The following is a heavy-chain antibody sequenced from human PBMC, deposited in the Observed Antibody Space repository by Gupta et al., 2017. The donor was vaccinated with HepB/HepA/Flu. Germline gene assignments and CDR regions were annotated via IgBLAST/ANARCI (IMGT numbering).Heavy chain of an antibody. CDR1: GFNFIGYA. D-gene: IGHD6-25*01. Sequence: EVHLLESGGGLVQPGGSLRLSCAASGFNFIGYAITWVRQAPGKGLEWVSSISGSAGSTFYADSVKGRFTISRDNSKNTLYLQMHSLRAEDTAVYYCAKEAFYFHTSGYLNYWGQGTLVTVSS. V-gene: IGHV3-23*01. CDR2: ISGSAGST. CDR3: AKEAFYFHTSGYLNY. J-gene: IGHJ4*02.